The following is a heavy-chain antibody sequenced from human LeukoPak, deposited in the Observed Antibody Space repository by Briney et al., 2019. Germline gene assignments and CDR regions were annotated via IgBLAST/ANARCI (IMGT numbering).Heavy chain of an antibody. V-gene: IGHV3-53*01. CDR1: GFTVSSKY. CDR3: ARGCSITSCYGFDY. Sequence: PGGSLRLSCAASGFTVSSKYMSWVRQAPGKGLEWVSVIYSGGSTYYADSVKGRFTISRDNSKNTLYLQMNSLRAEDTAVYYCARGCSITSCYGFDYWGRGTLVTVSS. CDR2: IYSGGST. J-gene: IGHJ4*02. D-gene: IGHD2-2*01.